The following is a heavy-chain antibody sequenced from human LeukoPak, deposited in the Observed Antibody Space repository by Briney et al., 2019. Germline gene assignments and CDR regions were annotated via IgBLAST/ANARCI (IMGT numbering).Heavy chain of an antibody. Sequence: ASVKVSCKASGYTFTNYHISWVRQAPGQGLEWMGWISTYNGNTNSAQKLQGRVTMTTDTSTSTAYMELRSLRSDDTAVYYCARRAGAYSHPYDYWGQGTLVTVSS. J-gene: IGHJ4*02. CDR1: GYTFTNYH. CDR3: ARRAGAYSHPYDY. CDR2: ISTYNGNT. V-gene: IGHV1-18*01. D-gene: IGHD4/OR15-4a*01.